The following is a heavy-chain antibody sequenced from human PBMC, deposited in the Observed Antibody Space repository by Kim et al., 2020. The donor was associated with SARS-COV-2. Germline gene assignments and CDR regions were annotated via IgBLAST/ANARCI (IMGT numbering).Heavy chain of an antibody. CDR2: T. J-gene: IGHJ4*02. D-gene: IGHD1-26*01. V-gene: IGHV4-59*01. Sequence: TNYYPSLKSRVTISVGTSKNQFSLKLSSVTAADTAVYYCARAQWAYYFDYWGQGTLVTVSS. CDR3: ARAQWAYYFDY.